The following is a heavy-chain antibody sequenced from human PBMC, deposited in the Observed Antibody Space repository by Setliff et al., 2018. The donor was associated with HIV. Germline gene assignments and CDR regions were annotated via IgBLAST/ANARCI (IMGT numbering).Heavy chain of an antibody. CDR2: ISYNGIT. CDR3: ARHRPWEVDVFDI. Sequence: SETLSLTCSVSGGSMKNYYWSWIRQPPRKGLEWVGYISYNGITTYNPSLKSRVTISVDTSKNQFSLKLTSVTAADTAVYYCARHRPWEVDVFDIWGQGAMVTVSS. V-gene: IGHV4-59*08. J-gene: IGHJ3*02. CDR1: GGSMKNYY. D-gene: IGHD1-26*01.